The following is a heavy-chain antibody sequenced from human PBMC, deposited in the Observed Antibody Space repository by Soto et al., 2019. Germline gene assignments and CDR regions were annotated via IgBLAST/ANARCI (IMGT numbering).Heavy chain of an antibody. V-gene: IGHV4-59*01. Sequence: SETLSLTCTVSGGSISSNYWTWIRQPPGKGLEWIGYVYNSGSTNYNPSLKSRVTISEDTSKSQFSLKVNSMTAADTAVYYCARYRREAVAGYTLDNWGQGILVTVSS. J-gene: IGHJ4*02. CDR2: VYNSGST. CDR1: GGSISSNY. D-gene: IGHD6-13*01. CDR3: ARYRREAVAGYTLDN.